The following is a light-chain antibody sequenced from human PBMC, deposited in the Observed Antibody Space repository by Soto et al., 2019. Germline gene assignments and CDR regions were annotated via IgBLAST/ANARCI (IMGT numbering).Light chain of an antibody. Sequence: DIQMTQSPSSLSASVGDRVAITCRASQDITLYLNWYQHKPGKAPNLLIHDVSTLEPGVPARFSGRGSGTTFTLTIINLQPEDVATYYCQQYDSRPNTFGQGTKVDIK. J-gene: IGKJ2*01. V-gene: IGKV1-33*01. CDR2: DVS. CDR1: QDITLY. CDR3: QQYDSRPNT.